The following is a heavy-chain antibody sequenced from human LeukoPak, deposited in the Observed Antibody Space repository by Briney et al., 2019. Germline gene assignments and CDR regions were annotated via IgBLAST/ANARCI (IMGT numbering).Heavy chain of an antibody. Sequence: GGSLRLSCAASGFTFSSYGMSWVRQAPGKGLEWVSAISGSGGSTYYADSVKGRFTISRDNSKNLLYLQMNSLRAEDTAVYYCAKRGGLIYSSGWYYYYYMDVWGKGTTVTISS. CDR1: GFTFSSYG. CDR3: AKRGGLIYSSGWYYYYYMDV. V-gene: IGHV3-23*01. D-gene: IGHD6-19*01. CDR2: ISGSGGST. J-gene: IGHJ6*03.